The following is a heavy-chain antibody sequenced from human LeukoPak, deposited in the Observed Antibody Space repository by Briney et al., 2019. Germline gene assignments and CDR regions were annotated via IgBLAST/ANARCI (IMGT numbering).Heavy chain of an antibody. CDR2: VYYSGST. D-gene: IGHD2/OR15-2a*01. Sequence: SETLSLTCTVSGDSMNEYYWSWVRQPPGQGLEWIGYVYYSGSTTYNPSLKSRVNITIDTSKNQFSLTLTSVTAADTAMYYCARNAGKYYRYFQHWGQGIVVSVSS. J-gene: IGHJ1*01. CDR1: GDSMNEYY. CDR3: ARNAGKYYRYFQH. V-gene: IGHV4-59*01.